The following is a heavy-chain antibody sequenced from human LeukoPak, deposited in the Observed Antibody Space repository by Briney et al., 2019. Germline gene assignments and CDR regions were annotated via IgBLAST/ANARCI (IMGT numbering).Heavy chain of an antibody. CDR3: ARVPRGGSYWFDY. CDR1: GFTFSSYA. V-gene: IGHV3-64*01. D-gene: IGHD1-26*01. J-gene: IGHJ4*02. CDR2: ISSNGGNT. Sequence: GGSLRLSCAASGFTFSSYAMHWVRQAPGKGLEYVSAISSNGGNTYYANSVKGRFTISRDNSKNTLYLQMGSLRAEDMAVYYCARVPRGGSYWFDYWGQGTLVTASS.